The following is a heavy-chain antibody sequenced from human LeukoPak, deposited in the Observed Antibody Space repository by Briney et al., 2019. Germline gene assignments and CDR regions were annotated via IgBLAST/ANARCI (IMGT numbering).Heavy chain of an antibody. CDR1: GYTFSDYF. J-gene: IGHJ3*01. V-gene: IGHV1-2*02. CDR2: VNPNGGGT. CDR3: ARGGSRTMFGLPSGDDAFDV. D-gene: IGHD3-3*01. Sequence: ASVKVSCKASGYTFSDYFVHWVRQAPGQGLQWMGWVNPNGGGTNDAREFQGRFTMTRDTSISAAYMELSNLSPDDTAVYYCARGGSRTMFGLPSGDDAFDVWGQGTWVTVSS.